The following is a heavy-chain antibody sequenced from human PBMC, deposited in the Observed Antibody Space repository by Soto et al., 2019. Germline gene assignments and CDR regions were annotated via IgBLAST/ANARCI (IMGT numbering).Heavy chain of an antibody. J-gene: IGHJ4*02. D-gene: IGHD2-8*01. V-gene: IGHV1-46*01. CDR1: GYTLTSYY. CDR3: ARDPPYCTNGVCPAEGDY. Sequence: ASVKVSCKASGYTLTSYYMHWVRQAPGQGLEWMGIINPSGGSTSYAQKFQGRVTMTRDTSTSTVYMELSSLRSEDTAVYYCARDPPYCTNGVCPAEGDYWGQGTLVTVSS. CDR2: INPSGGST.